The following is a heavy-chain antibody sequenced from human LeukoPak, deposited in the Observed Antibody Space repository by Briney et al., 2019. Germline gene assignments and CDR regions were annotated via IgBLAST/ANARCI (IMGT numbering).Heavy chain of an antibody. D-gene: IGHD3-10*01. J-gene: IGHJ4*02. Sequence: ASVNVSCKASGYTFTSYAMHWVRQAPGQRLEWMGWINAGNGNTKYSQKFQGRVTITRDTSASTAYMELRSLRSDDTAVYYCAIQFRFGESIDYWGQGTLVTVSS. CDR2: INAGNGNT. CDR1: GYTFTSYA. V-gene: IGHV1-3*01. CDR3: AIQFRFGESIDY.